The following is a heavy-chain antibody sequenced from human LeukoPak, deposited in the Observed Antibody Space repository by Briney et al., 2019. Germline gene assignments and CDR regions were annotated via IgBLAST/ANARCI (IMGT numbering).Heavy chain of an antibody. CDR3: ASLKGTVTTKFSPFDY. D-gene: IGHD4-17*01. V-gene: IGHV4-61*01. J-gene: IGHJ4*02. CDR2: IYYSGST. CDR1: GYSISSGYY. Sequence: SETLSLTCTVSGYSISSGYYWGWIRQPPGKGLEWIGYIYYSGSTNYNPSLKSRVTISVDTSKNQFSLKLCSVTAADTAVYYCASLKGTVTTKFSPFDYWGQGTLVTVSS.